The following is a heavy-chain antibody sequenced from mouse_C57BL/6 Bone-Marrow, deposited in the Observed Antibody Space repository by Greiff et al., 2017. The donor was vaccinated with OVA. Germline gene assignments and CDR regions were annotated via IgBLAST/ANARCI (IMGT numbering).Heavy chain of an antibody. J-gene: IGHJ1*03. CDR1: GYTFTSYW. D-gene: IGHD1-1*01. CDR2: IHPSDSDT. Sequence: VQLQQPGAELVKPGASVKVSCKASGYTFTSYWMHWVKQRPGQGLEWIGRIHPSDSDTNYNQKFKGKATLTVDKSSSTAYMELRSLTSEDSAVYFCARPITTVVATYWYFDVWGTGTTVTVSS. CDR3: ARPITTVVATYWYFDV. V-gene: IGHV1-74*01.